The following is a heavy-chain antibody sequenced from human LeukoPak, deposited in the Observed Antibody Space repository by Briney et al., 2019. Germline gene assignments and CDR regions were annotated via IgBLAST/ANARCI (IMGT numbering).Heavy chain of an antibody. V-gene: IGHV3-30*18. CDR1: GFTFSIYG. CDR2: ISYDGSNK. D-gene: IGHD6-19*01. J-gene: IGHJ3*02. CDR3: AKASRIAVAGRDAFDI. Sequence: PGGSLRLSCAASGFTFSIYGMHWVRQAPGKGLEWVAVISYDGSNKYYADSVKGRFTISRDNSKNTLYLQMNSLRAEDTAVYYCAKASRIAVAGRDAFDIWGQGTMVTVSS.